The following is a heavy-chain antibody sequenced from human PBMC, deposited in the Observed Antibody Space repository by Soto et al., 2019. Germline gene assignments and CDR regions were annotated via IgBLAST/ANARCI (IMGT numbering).Heavy chain of an antibody. V-gene: IGHV3-30*18. CDR3: AKDLSSGYSYYCGIDV. D-gene: IGHD6-19*01. Sequence: QAQLVESGGGVVQPGRSLRLSCAASGFTFSSYGMHWVRQAPGKGLEWVAVNSYDGSNKYYADSVKGRFTISGDNSKHTLYLQMNSVRAVDTAGYYCAKDLSSGYSYYCGIDVWGQGTTVTVSS. CDR1: GFTFSSYG. CDR2: NSYDGSNK. J-gene: IGHJ6*02.